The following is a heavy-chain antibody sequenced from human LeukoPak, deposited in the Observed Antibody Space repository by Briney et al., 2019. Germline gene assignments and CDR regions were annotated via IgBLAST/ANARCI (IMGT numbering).Heavy chain of an antibody. Sequence: PGGSLRLSCAASGFTFSTYAMSWVRQAPGKGLEWVSAISVSAGGTYYADPVKGRFTISRDNSKNTLYLQMNSLRAEDTAVYYCAKDGETLGYYDILTGQSLDYWGQGTLVTVSS. CDR1: GFTFSTYA. J-gene: IGHJ4*02. CDR2: ISVSAGGT. D-gene: IGHD3-9*01. V-gene: IGHV3-23*01. CDR3: AKDGETLGYYDILTGQSLDY.